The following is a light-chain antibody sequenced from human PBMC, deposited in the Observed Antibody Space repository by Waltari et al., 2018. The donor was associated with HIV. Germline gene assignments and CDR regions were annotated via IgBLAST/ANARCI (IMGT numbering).Light chain of an antibody. V-gene: IGLV2-14*01. CDR2: DVR. CDR3: SSYTISTTVV. J-gene: IGLJ2*01. Sequence: QSALTQPASVSGSPGQSITISCTGTSSDVGGYNYVSWYQQPPGKAPKLMIYDVRKRPSVVSNRFSGSKSGNTASLTISGLQAEDEADYYCSSYTISTTVVFGGGTKLTVL. CDR1: SSDVGGYNY.